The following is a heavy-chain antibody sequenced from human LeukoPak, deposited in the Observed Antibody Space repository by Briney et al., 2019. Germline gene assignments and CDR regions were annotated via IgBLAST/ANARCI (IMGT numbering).Heavy chain of an antibody. J-gene: IGHJ5*02. CDR3: ARARYCSSTSCLNWFDP. Sequence: PSETLSLTCTVSGGSISSGGYYWSWIRQPPGKGLEWIGYIYHSGSTYYNPSLKSRVTISVDGSKNQFSLKLSSVTAADTAVYYCARARYCSSTSCLNWFDPWGQGTLVTVSS. CDR1: GGSISSGGYY. V-gene: IGHV4-30-2*01. CDR2: IYHSGST. D-gene: IGHD2-2*01.